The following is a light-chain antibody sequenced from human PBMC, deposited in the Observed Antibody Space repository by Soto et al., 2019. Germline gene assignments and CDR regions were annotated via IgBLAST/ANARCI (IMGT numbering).Light chain of an antibody. CDR2: WAS. Sequence: DIALSQSPDSLAVSLGERATINCKSSQSVLYSSNNKNYLAWYQQKLGQPPNLLIFWASTRKSGVPDRFSGSGSGTDFTLTISSLQAEDVAVYYCQQYYSTPPTFGQGTKVEIK. V-gene: IGKV4-1*01. CDR3: QQYYSTPPT. CDR1: QSVLYSSNNKNY. J-gene: IGKJ1*01.